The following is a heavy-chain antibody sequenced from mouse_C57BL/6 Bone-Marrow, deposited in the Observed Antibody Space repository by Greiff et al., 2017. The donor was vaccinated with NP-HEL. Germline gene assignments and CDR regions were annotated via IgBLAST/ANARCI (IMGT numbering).Heavy chain of an antibody. D-gene: IGHD2-3*01. V-gene: IGHV1-50*01. CDR2: IDPSDSYT. CDR3: ARCDGYPFAY. Sequence: QVQLQQPGAELVKPGASVKLSCKASGYTFTSYWMQWVKQRPGQGLEWIGEIDPSDSYTNYNQKFKGKATLIVDTSSSTAYMQLSSLTSEDSAVYYCARCDGYPFAYWGQGTLVTVSA. J-gene: IGHJ3*01. CDR1: GYTFTSYW.